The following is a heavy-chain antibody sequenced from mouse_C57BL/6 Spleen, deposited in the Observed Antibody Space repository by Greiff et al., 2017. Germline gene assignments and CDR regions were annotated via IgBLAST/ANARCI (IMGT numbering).Heavy chain of an antibody. D-gene: IGHD2-1*01. CDR3: ARGGLYYGYFDV. Sequence: EVQRVESGPGMVKPSQSLSLTCTVTGYSITSGYDWHWIRHFPGNKLEWMGYISYSGSTNYNPSLKSRISITHDTSKNHFFLKLNSVTTEDTATYYCARGGLYYGYFDVWGTGTTVTVSS. J-gene: IGHJ1*03. V-gene: IGHV3-1*01. CDR2: ISYSGST. CDR1: GYSITSGYD.